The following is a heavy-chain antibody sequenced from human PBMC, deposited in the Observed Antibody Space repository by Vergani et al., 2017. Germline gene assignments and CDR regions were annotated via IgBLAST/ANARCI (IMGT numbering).Heavy chain of an antibody. CDR1: GGSISSSNW. CDR2: IYHSGST. J-gene: IGHJ6*02. D-gene: IGHD3-22*01. CDR3: ARASYDSSGYVQVRYYYGMDV. Sequence: QVQLQESGPGLVKPSGTLSLTCAVSGGSISSSNWWSWVRQPPGKGLEWIGEIYHSGSTNYNPSLKSRVTISVDKSKNQFSLKLSSVTAADTAVYYCARASYDSSGYVQVRYYYGMDVWGQGTTVTVSS. V-gene: IGHV4-4*02.